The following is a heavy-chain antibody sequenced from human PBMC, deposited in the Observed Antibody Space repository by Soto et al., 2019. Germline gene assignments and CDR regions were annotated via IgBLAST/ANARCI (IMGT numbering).Heavy chain of an antibody. CDR2: IYYSGST. CDR3: ARHSIVVVTAMHWYFDL. Sequence: QLQLQESGPGLVKPSETLSLTCTVSGGSISSSSYYWGWIRQPPGKGLEWIGSIYYSGSTYYNPSLKSRVTISVDTSKNQFSLKLSSVTAADTAVYYCARHSIVVVTAMHWYFDLWGRGTLVTVSS. J-gene: IGHJ2*01. V-gene: IGHV4-39*01. D-gene: IGHD2-21*02. CDR1: GGSISSSSYY.